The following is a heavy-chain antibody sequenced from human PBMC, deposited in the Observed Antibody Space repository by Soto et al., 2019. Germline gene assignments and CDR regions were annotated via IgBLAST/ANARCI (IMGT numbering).Heavy chain of an antibody. D-gene: IGHD2-8*02. V-gene: IGHV1-69*01. CDR1: GGTFSSYV. Sequence: QVHLEQSGAEVKKPGSSVKVSCKFSGGTFSSYVIIWVRQAPGQGLEWMGGIIPGSGTANYAQKFHGRVTISADAATNTAYMEVSSVRFDDTAVYYCATVDRSVALVGWFDPWGQGTLVTVSS. CDR3: ATVDRSVALVGWFDP. J-gene: IGHJ5*02. CDR2: IIPGSGTA.